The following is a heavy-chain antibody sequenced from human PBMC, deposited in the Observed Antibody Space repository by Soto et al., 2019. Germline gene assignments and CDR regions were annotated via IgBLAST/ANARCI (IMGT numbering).Heavy chain of an antibody. Sequence: EVQLVESGGALVQPGRSLRLSCTASGFTFGDYAMSWFRQAPGKGPEWVGLIRSKSHGGTTEYAASVKGRFTISRDDSISIAYLQMNSLKAGDTVVYYCTRDFSLVVAPAENVPDDYWGQGILVTVSP. J-gene: IGHJ4*02. CDR2: IRSKSHGGTT. V-gene: IGHV3-49*03. D-gene: IGHD2-2*01. CDR3: TRDFSLVVAPAENVPDDY. CDR1: GFTFGDYA.